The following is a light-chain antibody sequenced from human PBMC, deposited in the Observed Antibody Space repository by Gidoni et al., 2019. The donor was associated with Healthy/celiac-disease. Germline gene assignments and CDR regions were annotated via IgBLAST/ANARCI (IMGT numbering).Light chain of an antibody. CDR1: QDISSY. CDR2: AAS. CDR3: QQLNSYA. J-gene: IGKJ2*01. Sequence: DIQLTQSPSFLSASVGDRVTIPCRASQDISSYLAWYQQKPGKAPELLIYAASILQSGVPSRFSGRGSGTEFTLTISSLQPADLATYYCQQLNSYAFGQGTKVDSK. V-gene: IGKV1-9*01.